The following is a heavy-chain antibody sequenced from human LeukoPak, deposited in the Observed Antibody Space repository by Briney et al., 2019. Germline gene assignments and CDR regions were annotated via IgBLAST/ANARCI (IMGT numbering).Heavy chain of an antibody. V-gene: IGHV3-73*01. Sequence: PGGSLRLSCAASGFTFSASAVHWVRRASGKGLEWVGRIRSKADTYTTSYAASVKGRFTISRDDSKNTAFLQLNSLKTEDTAVYYCTREYSGGWPFDFWGQGTLVTVSS. J-gene: IGHJ4*02. CDR2: IRSKADTYTT. D-gene: IGHD6-19*01. CDR3: TREYSGGWPFDF. CDR1: GFTFSASA.